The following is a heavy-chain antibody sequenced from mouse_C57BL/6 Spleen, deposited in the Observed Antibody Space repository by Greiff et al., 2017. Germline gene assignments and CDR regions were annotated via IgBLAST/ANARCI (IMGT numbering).Heavy chain of an antibody. Sequence: VQLQQSGAELVRPGASVKLSCTASGFNIKDYYMHWVKQRPEQGLEWIGRIDPEDGDTESAPKFPGKATMTADTSSNTAYLQLSSLTSEHTAVYYCTTSYYGNYPYFDYGGQGTTLTVSS. J-gene: IGHJ2*01. V-gene: IGHV14-1*01. CDR2: IDPEDGDT. CDR1: GFNIKDYY. D-gene: IGHD2-10*01. CDR3: TTSYYGNYPYFDY.